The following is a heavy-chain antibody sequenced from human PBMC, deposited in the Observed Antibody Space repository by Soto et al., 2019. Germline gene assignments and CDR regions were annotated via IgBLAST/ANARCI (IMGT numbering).Heavy chain of an antibody. CDR1: GASITTGNYY. Sequence: PSETLSLTCTVSGASITTGNYYWGWIRQPPGKGLQWIGSFSYTGNTYFNPSLRSRVTISVDTSKNQFSLKLSSVTAADTAVYYCARVPDYWGQGILVTVSS. D-gene: IGHD2-2*01. J-gene: IGHJ4*02. CDR3: ARVPDY. V-gene: IGHV4-39*07. CDR2: FSYTGNT.